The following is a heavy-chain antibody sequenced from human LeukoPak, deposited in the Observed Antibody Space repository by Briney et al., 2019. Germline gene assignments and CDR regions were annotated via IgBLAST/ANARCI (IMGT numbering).Heavy chain of an antibody. D-gene: IGHD3-22*01. J-gene: IGHJ3*02. CDR1: GGSISSYY. Sequence: SETLSLTCTVSGGSISSYYWSWIRPPAGKGLEWIGRIYTSGSTNYNPSLKSRVTMSVDTSKNQFSLKLSSVTAADTAVYYCARDLMIVVAYDAFDIWGQGTMVTVS. V-gene: IGHV4-4*07. CDR3: ARDLMIVVAYDAFDI. CDR2: IYTSGST.